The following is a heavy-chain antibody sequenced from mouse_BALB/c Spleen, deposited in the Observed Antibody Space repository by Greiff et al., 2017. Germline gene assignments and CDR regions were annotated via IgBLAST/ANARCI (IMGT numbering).Heavy chain of an antibody. CDR3: ARGDGYIDY. J-gene: IGHJ2*01. D-gene: IGHD2-3*01. V-gene: IGHV1-87*01. CDR1: GYTFTSYW. CDR2: IYPGDGDT. Sequence: SGAELARPGASVKLSCKASGYTFTSYWMQWVKQRPGQGLEWIGAIYPGDGDTRYTQKFKGKATLTADKSSSTAYMQLSSLASEDSAVYYCARGDGYIDYWGQGTTLTVSS.